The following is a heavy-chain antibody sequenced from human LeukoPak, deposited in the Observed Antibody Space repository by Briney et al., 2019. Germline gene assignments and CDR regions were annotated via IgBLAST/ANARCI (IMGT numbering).Heavy chain of an antibody. Sequence: PGGSLRLSCAASGFTFSSYGMSWVRQAPGKGLEWVSSIGGSGSSTYYADSVKGRFTISRDNSKNTLYLQANSLRADDTAIYYCARVLGTASDYWGQGTLVTVSS. V-gene: IGHV3-23*01. CDR2: IGGSGSST. CDR1: GFTFSSYG. CDR3: ARVLGTASDY. J-gene: IGHJ4*02. D-gene: IGHD2-21*02.